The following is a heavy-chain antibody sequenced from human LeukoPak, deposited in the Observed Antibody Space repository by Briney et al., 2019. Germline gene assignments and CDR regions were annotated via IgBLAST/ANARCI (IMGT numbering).Heavy chain of an antibody. V-gene: IGHV3-13*05. J-gene: IGHJ4*02. Sequence: GSLRLSCTASGFTFSSYDMHWVRQATGKGLESVSAIGTAGDPYYPGSVKGRFTISRENAKNSLYLQMNSLRAGDTAVYYCARGSIAVAGTLDYWGQGTLVTVSS. CDR1: GFTFSSYD. CDR3: ARGSIAVAGTLDY. CDR2: IGTAGDP. D-gene: IGHD6-19*01.